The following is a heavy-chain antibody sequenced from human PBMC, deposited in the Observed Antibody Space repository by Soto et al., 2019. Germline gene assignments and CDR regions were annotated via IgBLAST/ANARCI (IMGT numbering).Heavy chain of an antibody. D-gene: IGHD5-12*01. V-gene: IGHV3-23*01. CDR2: ISGSGGNT. CDR1: GFTFSSYA. J-gene: IGHJ6*02. CDR3: AKGGARRDAYNYPYYCMDV. Sequence: PGGSLRLSCAASGFTFSSYAMSWVRQAPGKGLEWVSAISGSGGNTYPADSVKGRFTISRDNSKNTLYLQMSSLRAEDTAVYYCAKGGARRDAYNYPYYCMDVWGQGTTVTVSS.